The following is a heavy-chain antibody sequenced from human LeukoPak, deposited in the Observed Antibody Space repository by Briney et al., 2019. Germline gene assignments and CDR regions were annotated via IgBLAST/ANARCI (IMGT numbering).Heavy chain of an antibody. D-gene: IGHD4-17*01. CDR1: GYTFTDYY. CDR3: ARPLDYGDYL. CDR2: IKPNSGGT. Sequence: ASVKVSCKASGYTFTDYYMHWVRQAPGQGLEWMGWIKPNSGGTDSAQKFQGRVTMTRDTSISTAYMELSRLRSDDTAVYYCARPLDYGDYLWGQGTLVTVSS. V-gene: IGHV1-2*02. J-gene: IGHJ5*02.